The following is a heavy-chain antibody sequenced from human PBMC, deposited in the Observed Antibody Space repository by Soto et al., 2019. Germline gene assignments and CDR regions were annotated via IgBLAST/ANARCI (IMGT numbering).Heavy chain of an antibody. D-gene: IGHD3-22*01. CDR3: ARGINYDSSGGYRYFDY. Sequence: QVQLQQWGGGLLKPSETLSLTCAVYGGSFSGYYWSWIRQPPGKGLEWIGEINHSGSTNYNPSLKSRVTISVDTSKNQFSLKLSSVTAADTAVYYCARGINYDSSGGYRYFDYWGQGTLVTVSS. J-gene: IGHJ4*02. CDR2: INHSGST. CDR1: GGSFSGYY. V-gene: IGHV4-34*01.